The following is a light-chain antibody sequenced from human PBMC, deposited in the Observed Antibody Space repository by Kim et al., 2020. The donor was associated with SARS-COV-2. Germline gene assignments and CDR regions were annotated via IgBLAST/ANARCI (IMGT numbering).Light chain of an antibody. CDR1: QNISSN. Sequence: SVGDRVTMSGRAGQNISSNVNWYQPKPGKAPTRLIYAASSLQSGIPSRFSCSGSGTDFTLTISSLRPEDFSTYYSPQSYSTPRTFGQGTRLEIK. J-gene: IGKJ2*01. CDR3: PQSYSTPRT. V-gene: IGKV1-39*01. CDR2: AAS.